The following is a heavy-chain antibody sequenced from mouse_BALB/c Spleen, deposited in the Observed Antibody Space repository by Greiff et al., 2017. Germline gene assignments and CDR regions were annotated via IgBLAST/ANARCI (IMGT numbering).Heavy chain of an antibody. V-gene: IGHV3-2*02. CDR3: ARDDGNYPAWFAY. CDR1: GYSITSDYA. CDR2: ISYSGST. J-gene: IGHJ3*01. Sequence: VQLKESGPGLVKPSQSLSLTCTVTGYSITSDYAWNWIRQFPGNKLEWMGYISYSGSTSYNPSLKSRISITRDTSKNQFFLQLNSVTTEDTATDYCARDDGNYPAWFAYWGQGTLVTVSA. D-gene: IGHD2-3*01.